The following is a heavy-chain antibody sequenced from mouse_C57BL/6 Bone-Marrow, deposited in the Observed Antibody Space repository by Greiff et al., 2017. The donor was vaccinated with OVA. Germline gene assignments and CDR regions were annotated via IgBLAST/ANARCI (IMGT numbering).Heavy chain of an antibody. J-gene: IGHJ2*01. D-gene: IGHD3-1*01. CDR2: INPNSGST. CDR1: GYTFTSYW. V-gene: IGHV1-64*01. Sequence: VQLQQSGAELVKPGASVKLSCKASGYTFTSYWMHWVKQRPGQGLEWIGMINPNSGSTNYNEKFKSKATLTVDKSSSTAYMQLSSLTSEDSAVYYCARSGSYYFDYWGQGTTLTVSS. CDR3: ARSGSYYFDY.